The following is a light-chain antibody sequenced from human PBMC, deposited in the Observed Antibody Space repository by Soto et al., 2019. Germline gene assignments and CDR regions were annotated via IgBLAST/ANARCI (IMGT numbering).Light chain of an antibody. CDR3: SSYARSNNFEA. Sequence: QSALTQPPSASGSPGQSVTISCTGTSADVGVYNYVSWYQQHPGKAPKLMIYEVSKRPAGVPDRFSGSKSGNTASLTVSGLQAEDEADYYCSSYARSNNFEAFGTGPQVP. J-gene: IGLJ1*01. CDR1: SADVGVYNY. V-gene: IGLV2-8*01. CDR2: EVS.